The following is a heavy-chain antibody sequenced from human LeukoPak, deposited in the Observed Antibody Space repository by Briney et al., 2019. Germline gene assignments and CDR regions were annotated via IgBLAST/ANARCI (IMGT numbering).Heavy chain of an antibody. V-gene: IGHV3-15*01. Sequence: PGGSLRLSCAASGFTFSSYEMNWVRQAPGKGLEWVGRIKSKTDGGTTDYAAPVKGRFTISRDDSKNTLYLQMNSLKTEDTAVYYCTTLKWNYGPLDFWGQGTLVTVSS. D-gene: IGHD1-7*01. CDR1: GFTFSSYE. CDR2: IKSKTDGGTT. CDR3: TTLKWNYGPLDF. J-gene: IGHJ4*02.